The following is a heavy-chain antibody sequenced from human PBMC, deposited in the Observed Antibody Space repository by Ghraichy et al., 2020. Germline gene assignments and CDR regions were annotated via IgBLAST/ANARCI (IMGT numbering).Heavy chain of an antibody. V-gene: IGHV4-4*02. Sequence: SETLSLTCPGSGGFISRNNWWTWVRQAPGKGLEWIGEVYHNETTNYNPSLKSRVTISVDRSKNQFYLKLTSVTAADTAVYFCARTGRFRYYLAVWDKGTAVTVSS. CDR1: GGFISRNNW. CDR2: VYHNETT. CDR3: ARTGRFRYYLAV. J-gene: IGHJ6*03. D-gene: IGHD1-14*01.